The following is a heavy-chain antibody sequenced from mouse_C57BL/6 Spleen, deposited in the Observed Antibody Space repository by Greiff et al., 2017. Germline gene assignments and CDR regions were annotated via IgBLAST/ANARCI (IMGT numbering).Heavy chain of an antibody. J-gene: IGHJ4*01. CDR3: ARKGYYAAMDY. CDR2: INPNNGGT. D-gene: IGHD2-3*01. CDR1: GYTFTDYY. V-gene: IGHV1-26*01. Sequence: EVQLQQSGPELVKPGASVKISCKASGYTFTDYYMNWVKQSHGKSLEWIGDINPNNGGTSYNQKFKGKATLTVDKSSSTAYMELRSLTSEDSAVYYCARKGYYAAMDYWGQGTSVTVSS.